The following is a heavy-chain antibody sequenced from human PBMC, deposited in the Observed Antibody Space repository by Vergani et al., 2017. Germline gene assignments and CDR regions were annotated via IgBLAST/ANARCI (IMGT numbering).Heavy chain of an antibody. V-gene: IGHV1-69*18. Sequence: QVQLVQSGAEVKKPGSSVKVSCKASGGTFSSYAISWVRQAPGQGLEWMGRIIPIFGTANYAQKFQGRVTITADESTSTAYMELSSLRSEDTVVYYCARDFGSGSYYKGFDYWGQGTLVTVSS. CDR3: ARDFGSGSYYKGFDY. D-gene: IGHD3-10*01. CDR1: GGTFSSYA. J-gene: IGHJ4*02. CDR2: IIPIFGTA.